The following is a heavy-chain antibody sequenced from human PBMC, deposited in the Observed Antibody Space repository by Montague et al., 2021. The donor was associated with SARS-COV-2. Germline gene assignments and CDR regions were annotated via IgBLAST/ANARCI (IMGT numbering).Heavy chain of an antibody. CDR3: ARDVRYYYDQ. Sequence: SETLSLMCSVSGGSMSSYHWVWIRQPPGKGLEWIGYVSYRGSTNYNLSLKSRVTISLDTSKNRFSLRVTSVTAADTAVYYCARDVRYYYDQWGQGILVTVSS. CDR1: GGSMSSYH. J-gene: IGHJ4*02. V-gene: IGHV4-59*01. D-gene: IGHD3-10*01. CDR2: VSYRGST.